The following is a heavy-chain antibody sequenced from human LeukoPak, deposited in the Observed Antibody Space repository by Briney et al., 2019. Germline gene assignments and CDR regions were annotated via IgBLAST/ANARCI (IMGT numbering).Heavy chain of an antibody. D-gene: IGHD6-13*01. J-gene: IGHJ4*02. CDR3: ARDSESAAAGSFDY. CDR1: GFTFSSYS. Sequence: PGGSLRLSCAASGFTFSSYSMNWVRQAPGKGLEWVSYISSSSSTIYYADSVKGRFTISRDNSKNTLYLQMNSLRAEDTAVYYCARDSESAAAGSFDYWGQGTLVTVSS. CDR2: ISSSSSTI. V-gene: IGHV3-48*01.